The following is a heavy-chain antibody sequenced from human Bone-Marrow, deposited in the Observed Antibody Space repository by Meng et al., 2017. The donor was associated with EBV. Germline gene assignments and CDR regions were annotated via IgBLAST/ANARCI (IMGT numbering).Heavy chain of an antibody. V-gene: IGHV1-69*01. CDR1: GGTFSSYA. Sequence: QVQLVQSGAEVKKPGSPVQVSCKASGGTFSSYAISWVRQAPGQGLEWMGGIIPIFGTANYAQKFQGRVTITADESTSTAYMELSSLRSEDTAVYYCARGGTYYYGSGSYREYFQHWGQGTLVTVSS. D-gene: IGHD3-10*01. CDR2: IIPIFGTA. CDR3: ARGGTYYYGSGSYREYFQH. J-gene: IGHJ1*01.